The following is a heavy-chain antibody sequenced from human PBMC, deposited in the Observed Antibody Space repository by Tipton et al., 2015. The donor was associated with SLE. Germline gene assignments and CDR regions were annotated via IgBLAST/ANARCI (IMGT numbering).Heavy chain of an antibody. CDR3: ARHRRITMVQGITAWFDP. J-gene: IGHJ5*02. D-gene: IGHD3-10*01. CDR1: GGSISSGRYY. V-gene: IGHV4-31*03. CDR2: LFYYNGNT. Sequence: TLSLTCTVSGGSISSGRYYWSWIRQLPGKGLEWIGYLFYYNGNTYYNPSLKSRVTISADSSKNQFSLTLSSVTAADTAVYYCARHRRITMVQGITAWFDPWGQGTLVTVSS.